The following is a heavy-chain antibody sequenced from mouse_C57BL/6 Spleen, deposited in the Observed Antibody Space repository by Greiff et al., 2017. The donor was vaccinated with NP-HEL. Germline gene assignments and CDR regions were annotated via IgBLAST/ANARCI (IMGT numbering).Heavy chain of an antibody. D-gene: IGHD1-1*01. CDR3: TTEGSSSCAY. CDR1: GFNIKDDY. J-gene: IGHJ3*01. Sequence: VQLKESGAELVRPGASVKLSCTASGFNIKDDYMHWVKQRPEQGLEWIGWIDPENGDTEYASKFQGKATITADTSSNTAYLQLSSRTSEDTAVYYCTTEGSSSCAYWGQGTLVTVSA. CDR2: IDPENGDT. V-gene: IGHV14-4*01.